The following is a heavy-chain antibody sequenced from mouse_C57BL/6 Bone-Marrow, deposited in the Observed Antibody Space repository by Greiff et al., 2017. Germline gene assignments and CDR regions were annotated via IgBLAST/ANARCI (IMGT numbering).Heavy chain of an antibody. Sequence: DVQLVESGGGLVQPGGSMKLSCVASGFTFSNYWMNWVRQSPEKGLEWVAQIRLKSDNYATHYAESVKGRFTISRDDSKSSVYLQMNNLRAEDTGIYYCTGRITTVVADYFDYWGQGTTLTVSS. J-gene: IGHJ2*01. D-gene: IGHD1-1*01. CDR1: GFTFSNYW. CDR3: TGRITTVVADYFDY. V-gene: IGHV6-3*01. CDR2: IRLKSDNYAT.